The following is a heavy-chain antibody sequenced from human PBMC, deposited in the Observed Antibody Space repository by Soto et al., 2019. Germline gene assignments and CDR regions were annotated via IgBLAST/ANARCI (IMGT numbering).Heavy chain of an antibody. D-gene: IGHD3-22*01. CDR1: GLTVSSYY. Sequence: QPGGPLRLSCAVSGLTVSSYYLSLVRQAAGKGLEWVSFMYAGPIAYYADSVKGRFTIYRDNSKNTLNLEMNSLRVQDTAVYYCSRIPYDNSGTISDYWGQGTMVTVSS. CDR3: SRIPYDNSGTISDY. V-gene: IGHV3-53*01. J-gene: IGHJ4*02. CDR2: MYAGPIA.